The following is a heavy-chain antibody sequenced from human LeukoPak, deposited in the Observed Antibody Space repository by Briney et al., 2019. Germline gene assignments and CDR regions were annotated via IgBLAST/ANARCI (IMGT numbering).Heavy chain of an antibody. D-gene: IGHD3-10*01. Sequence: ASVKVSCKASGYTLTSYYLHWVRQAPGQGLEWMAIINPSGGSTSHAQKFQGRVTMTRDTSASTVYMELSSLRSDDTAVYYCARIELWFGELSHFDYWGQGTLVTVSS. CDR1: GYTLTSYY. V-gene: IGHV1-46*01. CDR3: ARIELWFGELSHFDY. J-gene: IGHJ4*02. CDR2: INPSGGST.